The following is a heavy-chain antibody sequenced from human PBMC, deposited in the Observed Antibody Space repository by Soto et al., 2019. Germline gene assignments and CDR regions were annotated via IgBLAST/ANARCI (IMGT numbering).Heavy chain of an antibody. D-gene: IGHD3-3*01. CDR1: GFTFSSYA. V-gene: IGHV3-30-3*01. CDR3: ARDREGIFGAVSGWYFDL. Sequence: QVQLVESGGGVVQPGRSLRLSCAASGFTFSSYAMHWVRQAPGKGLEWVAVISYDGSNKYYADSVKGRFTISRDNSKNTLYLQMNSLRAEDTAVYYCARDREGIFGAVSGWYFDLWGRGTLVTVSS. CDR2: ISYDGSNK. J-gene: IGHJ2*01.